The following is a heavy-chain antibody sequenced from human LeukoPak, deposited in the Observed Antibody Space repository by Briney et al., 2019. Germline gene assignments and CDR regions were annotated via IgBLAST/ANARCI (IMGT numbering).Heavy chain of an antibody. Sequence: GGSLRLSFAASGFTFSSHAMSWVRPAPGKGLELVSAISGSGGSTYYADSVKGRFTISRDNSKNTLYLQMNSLRAEDTAVYYCAKDWRAAAVGYGMDVWGQGTTVTVSS. J-gene: IGHJ6*02. V-gene: IGHV3-23*01. CDR1: GFTFSSHA. D-gene: IGHD6-13*01. CDR2: ISGSGGST. CDR3: AKDWRAAAVGYGMDV.